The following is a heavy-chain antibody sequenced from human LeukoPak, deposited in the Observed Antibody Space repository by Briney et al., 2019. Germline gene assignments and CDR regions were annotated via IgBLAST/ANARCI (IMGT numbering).Heavy chain of an antibody. CDR3: ARDYYGSKSSSFDP. CDR1: GYTFTSYD. J-gene: IGHJ5*02. Sequence: ASVKVSCKGSGYTFTSYDINWVRQAPGQGLEWLGWMNPNCGNTGYAQNFQGRVTMTMDTSIDTAYMELTSLRYEDTAVYYCARDYYGSKSSSFDPWGQGTLVTVSS. D-gene: IGHD3-10*01. V-gene: IGHV1-8*01. CDR2: MNPNCGNT.